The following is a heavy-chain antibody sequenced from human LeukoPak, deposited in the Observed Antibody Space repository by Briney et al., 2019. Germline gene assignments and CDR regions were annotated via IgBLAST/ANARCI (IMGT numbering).Heavy chain of an antibody. J-gene: IGHJ4*02. CDR2: ISNSSPNI. D-gene: IGHD4-17*01. Sequence: GGSLRLSCAASGFTFISYSMNWVRQAPGKGLEWVSSISNSSPNIYYADSVKGRFTISRDNSKNTLYLQMNSLRAEDTAVYYCARVDTVNYGFYFDYWGQGTLVTVSS. V-gene: IGHV3-21*04. CDR1: GFTFISYS. CDR3: ARVDTVNYGFYFDY.